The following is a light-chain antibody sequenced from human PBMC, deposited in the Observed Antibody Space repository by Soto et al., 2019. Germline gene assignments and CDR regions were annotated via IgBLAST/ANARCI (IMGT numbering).Light chain of an antibody. Sequence: VFTQSPDTLSLSPGEIATLSFRASQSFSSTYLAWYQQKPGQAPRLLIYGASNRATGIPDRFSGSGSGTDFTLTISRLEPEDFAVYYCQQYGSSGTFGQGTKVDIK. CDR2: GAS. CDR3: QQYGSSGT. CDR1: QSFSSTY. V-gene: IGKV3-20*01. J-gene: IGKJ1*01.